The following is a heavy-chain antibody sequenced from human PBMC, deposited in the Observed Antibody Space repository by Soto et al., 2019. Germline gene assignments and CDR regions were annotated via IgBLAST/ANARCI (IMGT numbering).Heavy chain of an antibody. D-gene: IGHD3-10*01. V-gene: IGHV1-3*01. J-gene: IGHJ4*02. CDR3: AREVPYGSSRFDY. CDR2: VNAGNDNT. Sequence: QVHLVQSGAEVKKPGASVKVSCRTSGYTFTNNVIHWVRQAPGQRLEWIGWVNAGNDNTKWSREFQGRLTLTKDTSATTADMELSSLTPEDSAIYFCAREVPYGSSRFDYWGQGTLVTVSS. CDR1: GYTFTNNV.